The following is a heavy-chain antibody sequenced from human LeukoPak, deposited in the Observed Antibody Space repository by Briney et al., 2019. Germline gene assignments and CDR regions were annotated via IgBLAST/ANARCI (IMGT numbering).Heavy chain of an antibody. D-gene: IGHD2-2*01. CDR2: INGDGSSR. CDR3: AKASTSWGYYYYMDV. V-gene: IGHV3-74*01. Sequence: PGGSLRLSCAASGFTFSSYWMHWVRHAPGTGLVWVSRINGDGSSRSYADSVKGRFTISRDNAKNYLYLLMNSLRAEDTALYYCAKASTSWGYYYYMDVWGKGTTVTISS. J-gene: IGHJ6*03. CDR1: GFTFSSYW.